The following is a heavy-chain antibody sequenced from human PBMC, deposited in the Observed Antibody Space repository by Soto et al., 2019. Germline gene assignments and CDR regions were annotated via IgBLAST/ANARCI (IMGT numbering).Heavy chain of an antibody. D-gene: IGHD3-22*01. J-gene: IGHJ4*02. Sequence: ASVKVSCKASDYTFTSYGLNWVRRAPGQGLEWMGRIASHDGSTVSAQSFQGRLTLTRDTFTNTAYLELGALTSDDTGLYFCWRNDGDDSTNFWGQGTLVTVSS. V-gene: IGHV1-18*04. CDR3: WRNDGDDSTNF. CDR2: IASHDGST. CDR1: DYTFTSYG.